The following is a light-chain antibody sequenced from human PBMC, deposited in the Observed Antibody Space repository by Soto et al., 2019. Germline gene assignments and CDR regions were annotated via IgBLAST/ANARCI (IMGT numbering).Light chain of an antibody. V-gene: IGLV2-14*01. Sequence: QSALTQPASVSGSPGQSITISCTGTSSDVGGYNYVSWYQQHPGKAPKLLIYEVSNRPSGVSNRFSGSKSGNTASLTISGLQVEDEADYFCGSFTTSRIGVFGGGTKLTVL. J-gene: IGLJ3*02. CDR3: GSFTTSRIGV. CDR2: EVS. CDR1: SSDVGGYNY.